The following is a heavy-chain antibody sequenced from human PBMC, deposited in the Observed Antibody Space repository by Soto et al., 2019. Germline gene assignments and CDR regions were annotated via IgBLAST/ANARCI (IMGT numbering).Heavy chain of an antibody. D-gene: IGHD3-3*01. CDR2: INAGNGNT. Sequence: QVQLVQSGAEVKKPGASVKVSCKASGYTFTSYAMHWVRQAPGQRLEWMGWINAGNGNTKYSQKFQGRVTITRDTSASTAYMELSSLRSEDTAVYYCASGGMRVGSYYDFWSGYTEIDYWGQGTLVTVSS. J-gene: IGHJ4*02. V-gene: IGHV1-3*01. CDR3: ASGGMRVGSYYDFWSGYTEIDY. CDR1: GYTFTSYA.